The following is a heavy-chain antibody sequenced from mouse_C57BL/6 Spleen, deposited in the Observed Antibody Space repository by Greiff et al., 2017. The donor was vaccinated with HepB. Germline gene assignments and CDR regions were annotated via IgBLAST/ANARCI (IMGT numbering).Heavy chain of an antibody. Sequence: EVKQAESEGGLVQPGSSMKLSCIASGFTFSDYYMAWVRQVPEKGLEWVANINYDGSSTYYLDSLKSRFIISRDNPKNILYLHMSSLKSEDTATDYCARNGVSFDYWGQGTTLTVSS. V-gene: IGHV5-16*01. D-gene: IGHD2-10*02. CDR3: ARNGVSFDY. J-gene: IGHJ2*01. CDR1: GFTFSDYY. CDR2: INYDGSST.